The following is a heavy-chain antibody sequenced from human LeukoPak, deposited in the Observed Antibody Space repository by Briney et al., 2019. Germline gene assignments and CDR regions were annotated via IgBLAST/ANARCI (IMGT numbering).Heavy chain of an antibody. J-gene: IGHJ5*02. D-gene: IGHD3-10*01. CDR1: GGSISSSSYY. CDR3: ARGGYYGSGNDFRFDP. V-gene: IGHV4-61*05. CDR2: IYYSGST. Sequence: SGTLSLTCTVSGGSISSSSYYWGWIRQPPGKGLEWIGYIYYSGSTNYKLSLKSRVTISVDTSKNQFSLKLSSVTAADTAVYYCARGGYYGSGNDFRFDPWGQGTLVTVSS.